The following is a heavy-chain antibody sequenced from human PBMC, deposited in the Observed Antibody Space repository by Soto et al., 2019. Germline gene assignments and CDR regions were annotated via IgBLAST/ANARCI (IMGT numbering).Heavy chain of an antibody. D-gene: IGHD5-12*01. V-gene: IGHV3-30*03. Sequence: QVQLVESGGGVVQPGRSLRLSCAASGFTFSTYGMHWVRQAPGKGLEWVAVISYDGTYKYYIDSVKGRFTISRDNSKNTLYLQMNSLSTEDTAVYYCASGLGYSGYDDDSWGQGTLVTVSS. CDR3: ASGLGYSGYDDDS. J-gene: IGHJ4*02. CDR1: GFTFSTYG. CDR2: ISYDGTYK.